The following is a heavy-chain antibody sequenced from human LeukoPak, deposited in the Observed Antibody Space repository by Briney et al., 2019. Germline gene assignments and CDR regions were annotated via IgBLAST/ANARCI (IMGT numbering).Heavy chain of an antibody. J-gene: IGHJ4*02. CDR2: ISSSGSTI. V-gene: IGHV3-48*03. CDR1: GFTFSSYE. D-gene: IGHD3-10*01. CDR3: ARMYHGSGSYVYYFDY. Sequence: GGSLRLSCAASGFTFSSYEMNWVRQAPGKGLEWVSYISSSGSTIYYADSVKGRFTISRDNAKNSLYLQMNSLRAEDTAVYYCARMYHGSGSYVYYFDYWGQGTLVTVSS.